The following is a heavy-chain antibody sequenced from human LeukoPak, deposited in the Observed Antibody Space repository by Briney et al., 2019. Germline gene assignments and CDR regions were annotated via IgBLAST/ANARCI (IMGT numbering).Heavy chain of an antibody. CDR3: ARVETDYDILTGYYPYGMDV. CDR1: GFTFDDYG. J-gene: IGHJ6*02. Sequence: GGSLRLSCAASGFTFDDYGMSWVRQAPGKGLEWVSGINWNGGSTGYADSVKGRFTISRDNAKNSLYLQMNSLRAEDTALYYCARVETDYDILTGYYPYGMDVRGQGTTVTVSS. CDR2: INWNGGST. D-gene: IGHD3-9*01. V-gene: IGHV3-20*04.